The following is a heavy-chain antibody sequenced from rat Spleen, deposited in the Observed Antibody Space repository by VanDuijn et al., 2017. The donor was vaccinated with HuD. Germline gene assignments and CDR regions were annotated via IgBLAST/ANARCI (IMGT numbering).Heavy chain of an antibody. J-gene: IGHJ1*01. CDR3: ARVIYYYVSGGWFFDF. CDR2: ISISGGST. CDR1: GFTFSSFP. V-gene: IGHV5-46*01. D-gene: IGHD1-12*01. Sequence: EVQLVESGGGLVQPGRSMKLSCAASGFTFSSFPMAWVRQAPTKGLEWVATISISGGSTYYRDSVKGRFTVSRDNTKSTLDLQIDSLRSEDTATYYCARVIYYYVSGGWFFDFWGPGTMVTVSS.